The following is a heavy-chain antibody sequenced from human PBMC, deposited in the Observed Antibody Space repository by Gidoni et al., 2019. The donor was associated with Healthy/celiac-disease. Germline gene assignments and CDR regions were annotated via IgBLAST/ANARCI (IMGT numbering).Heavy chain of an antibody. D-gene: IGHD3-3*01. Sequence: VKGRFTIARDDSKNTLYLQMNSLKTEDTAVYYCTTDHHRITIFGVVGGYYGMDVWGQGTTVTVSS. CDR3: TTDHHRITIFGVVGGYYGMDV. J-gene: IGHJ6*02. V-gene: IGHV3-15*01.